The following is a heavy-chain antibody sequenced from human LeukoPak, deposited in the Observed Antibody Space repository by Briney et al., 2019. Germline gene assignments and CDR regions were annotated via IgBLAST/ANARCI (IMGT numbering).Heavy chain of an antibody. V-gene: IGHV3-21*01. CDR1: GFTSSSYS. Sequence: GSLRLSCAASGFTSSSYSMNWVRQAPGKGLEWVSSISSSSSYIYYADSVKGRFTISRDNAKNSLYLQMNSLRAEDTAVYYCARGYGSGSFGTDYYFDYWGQGTLVTVSS. J-gene: IGHJ4*02. D-gene: IGHD3-10*01. CDR3: ARGYGSGSFGTDYYFDY. CDR2: ISSSSSYI.